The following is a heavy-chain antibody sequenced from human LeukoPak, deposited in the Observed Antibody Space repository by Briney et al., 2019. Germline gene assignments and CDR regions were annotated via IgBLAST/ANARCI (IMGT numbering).Heavy chain of an antibody. CDR3: VKEQAEFYFDF. D-gene: IGHD6-19*01. J-gene: IGHJ4*02. V-gene: IGHV3-30*18. CDR1: GFTFSSYG. CDR2: ISRDGTTD. Sequence: GGSLRLSCAASGFTFSSYGMHWVRQAPGQGPEWVAIISRDGTTDYYAESVKGRFSVSRDNSKNTLYLQMNSLRAEDTAVYYCVKEQAEFYFDFWGQGALVSVSS.